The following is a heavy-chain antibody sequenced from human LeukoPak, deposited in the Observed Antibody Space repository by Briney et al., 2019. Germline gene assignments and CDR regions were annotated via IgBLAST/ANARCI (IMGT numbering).Heavy chain of an antibody. CDR3: ARQGAVVVITTSFDY. V-gene: IGHV4-38-2*01. CDR1: GYSISSGYY. Sequence: SETLSLTCAVSGYSISSGYYWGWIRQPPGKGLEWIGSIYHSGSTYYNPSLESRVTISVDTSKNQFSLKLSSVTAADTAVYYCARQGAVVVITTSFDYWGQGTLVTVSS. CDR2: IYHSGST. J-gene: IGHJ4*02. D-gene: IGHD3-22*01.